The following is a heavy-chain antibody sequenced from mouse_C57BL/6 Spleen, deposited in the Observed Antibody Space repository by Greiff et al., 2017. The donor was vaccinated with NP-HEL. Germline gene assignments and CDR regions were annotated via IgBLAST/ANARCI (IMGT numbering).Heavy chain of an antibody. D-gene: IGHD2-4*01. CDR1: GFNIKNTY. V-gene: IGHV14-3*01. CDR2: IDPANGNT. Sequence: VQLKESVAELVRPGASVKLSCTASGFNIKNTYLHWVKQRPEQGLEWIGRIDPANGNTKYAPKFQGKATITADTSSNTAYLQLSSLTSEDTAIYYCAEGGIYYDYDWFAYWGQGTLVTVSA. CDR3: AEGGIYYDYDWFAY. J-gene: IGHJ3*01.